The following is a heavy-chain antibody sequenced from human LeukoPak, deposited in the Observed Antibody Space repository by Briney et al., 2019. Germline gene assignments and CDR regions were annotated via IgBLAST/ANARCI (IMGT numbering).Heavy chain of an antibody. CDR1: GGSFSGYY. V-gene: IGHV4-34*01. CDR3: ARGLRRPSIAARLWFDY. D-gene: IGHD6-6*01. Sequence: PSETLSLTCAVYGGSFSGYYWSWIRQPPGKGLEWIGEINHSGSTNYNPSLKSRVTISVDTSKNQFSLKLSSVTAADTAVYYCARGLRRPSIAARLWFDYWGQGTLVTVSS. CDR2: INHSGST. J-gene: IGHJ4*02.